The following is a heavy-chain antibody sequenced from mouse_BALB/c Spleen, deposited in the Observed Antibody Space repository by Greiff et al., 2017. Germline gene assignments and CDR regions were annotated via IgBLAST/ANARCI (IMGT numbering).Heavy chain of an antibody. CDR2: IYPGNVNT. J-gene: IGHJ4*01. D-gene: IGHD2-4*01. Sequence: QVQLQQSGPELVKPGASVRISCKASGYTFTSYYIHWVKQRPGQGLEWIGWIYPGNVNTKYNEKFKGKATLTADKSSSTAYMQLSSLTSEDSAVYFCARSAMINYYAMDYWGQGTSVTVSS. V-gene: IGHV1S56*01. CDR1: GYTFTSYY. CDR3: ARSAMINYYAMDY.